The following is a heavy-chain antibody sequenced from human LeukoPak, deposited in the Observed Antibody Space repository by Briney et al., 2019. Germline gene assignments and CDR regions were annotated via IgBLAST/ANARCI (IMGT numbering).Heavy chain of an antibody. D-gene: IGHD2-2*03. V-gene: IGHV1-8*01. CDR2: MKPNSGNT. CDR3: ARASGYCSSTSCPEDYYYYMDV. Sequence: ASVKVSCKASGYTFTNYDINWVRQASGQGLEWMGYMKPNSGNTGYAQKFQGRVTMTRDTSISTAYMELSSLTSEDTAVYYCARASGYCSSTSCPEDYYYYMDVWGKGTTVTVSS. J-gene: IGHJ6*03. CDR1: GYTFTNYD.